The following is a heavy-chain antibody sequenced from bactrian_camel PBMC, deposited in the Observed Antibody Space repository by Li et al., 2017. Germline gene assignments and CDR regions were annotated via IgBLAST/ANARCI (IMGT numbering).Heavy chain of an antibody. CDR3: TNGSVIRNAGGYNY. V-gene: IGHV3S53*01. J-gene: IGHJ4*01. Sequence: HVQLVESGGGSVQAGGSLVLSCAASAYAYSGSCMGWFRQTPGNEREVVVTIAYDGRTTYRDSVKGRFTVSRDNAKDTLYLQLNSLKTEDTAMYYCTNGSVIRNAGGYNYWGQGTQVTVS. D-gene: IGHD1*01. CDR2: IAYDGRT. CDR1: AYAYSGSC.